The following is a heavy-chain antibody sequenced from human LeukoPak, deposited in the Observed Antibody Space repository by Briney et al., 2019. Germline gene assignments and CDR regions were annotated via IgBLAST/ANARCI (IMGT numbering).Heavy chain of an antibody. V-gene: IGHV3-23*01. CDR1: GFTFSSYG. J-gene: IGHJ4*02. D-gene: IGHD3-22*01. CDR2: ISGSGGST. Sequence: PGGSLRLSCAASGFTFSSYGMSWVRQAPGKGLEWVSAISGSGGSTYYADSVKGRFTISRDNSKNTLYLQMNSLRAEDTAVYYCAIEGSHYYDSSGYYYSDYWGQGTLVTVSS. CDR3: AIEGSHYYDSSGYYYSDY.